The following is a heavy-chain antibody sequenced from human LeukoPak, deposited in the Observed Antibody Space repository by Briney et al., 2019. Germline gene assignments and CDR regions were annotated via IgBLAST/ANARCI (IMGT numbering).Heavy chain of an antibody. CDR1: GGTFSSYA. V-gene: IGHV1-69*06. Sequence: ASVTVSCKASGGTFSSYAISWVRHAPGQGLEWMGEIIPIFGTANYAQKFQGRVTITADKSTSTAYMELSRLRSEDTAVYYGAREATMVRGVIPYYFDYWGQGALVTVAS. D-gene: IGHD3-10*01. CDR2: IIPIFGTA. J-gene: IGHJ4*02. CDR3: AREATMVRGVIPYYFDY.